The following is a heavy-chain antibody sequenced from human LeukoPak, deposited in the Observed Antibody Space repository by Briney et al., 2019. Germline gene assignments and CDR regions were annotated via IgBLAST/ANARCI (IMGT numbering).Heavy chain of an antibody. V-gene: IGHV3-7*01. CDR2: IKQDGSEK. D-gene: IGHD3-10*01. CDR1: GFTFSSYW. Sequence: PGGSLRLSCAASGFTFSSYWMSWVRQAPGKGLEWVANIKQDGSEKYYVDSVKGRFTISRDNAKNSLYLQMNSLRAEDTAVYYCARNMVRGVSSFDYWGQGTLVTVSS. CDR3: ARNMVRGVSSFDY. J-gene: IGHJ4*02.